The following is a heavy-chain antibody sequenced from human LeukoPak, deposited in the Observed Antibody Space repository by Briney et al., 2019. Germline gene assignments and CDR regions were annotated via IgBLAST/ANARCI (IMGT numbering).Heavy chain of an antibody. J-gene: IGHJ5*02. CDR1: GGSISSGSYH. CDR2: INHSGST. V-gene: IGHV4-61*09. CDR3: ARAVVGATKARGHNWFDP. D-gene: IGHD1-26*01. Sequence: PSQTLSLTCTVSGGSISSGSYHCSWIRQPAGKGLEWIGEINHSGSTNYNPSLKSRVTISVDTSKNQFSLKLSSVTAADTAVYYCARAVVGATKARGHNWFDPWGQGTLVTVSS.